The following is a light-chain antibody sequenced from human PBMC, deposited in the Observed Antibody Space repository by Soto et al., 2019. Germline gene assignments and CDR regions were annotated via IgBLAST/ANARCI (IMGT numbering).Light chain of an antibody. CDR2: DAS. Sequence: EIVMTQSPATLSVSPGERATLSCRASQSVNSNLAWYQQKPGQAPRLLIYDASTRATGIPARFSGSGSGTEFPLTISSLQSEDFAVYYCQQYNNWPPPYTFGQGTKLEIK. V-gene: IGKV3-15*01. CDR1: QSVNSN. CDR3: QQYNNWPPPYT. J-gene: IGKJ2*01.